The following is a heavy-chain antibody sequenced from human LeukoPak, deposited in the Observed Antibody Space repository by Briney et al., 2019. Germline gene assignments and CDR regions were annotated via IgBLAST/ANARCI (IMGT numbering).Heavy chain of an antibody. CDR1: GFTFSSYE. D-gene: IGHD1-14*01. V-gene: IGHV3-48*03. CDR2: IGNTGRTI. CDR3: VRGDRYFFDF. J-gene: IGHJ4*02. Sequence: PGGSLRLSCAASGFTFSSYEMNWVRRAPGRGLEWVSYIGNTGRTIYYADSVQGRFTISRDNAKNSLYLQMNSLRAEDTAIYYCVRGDRYFFDFWGQGTLVTVSS.